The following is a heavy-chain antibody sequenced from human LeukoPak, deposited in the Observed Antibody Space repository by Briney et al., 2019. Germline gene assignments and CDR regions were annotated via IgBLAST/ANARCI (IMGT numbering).Heavy chain of an antibody. J-gene: IGHJ3*02. V-gene: IGHV3-20*04. D-gene: IGHD6-13*01. CDR3: ARDWGSSWPYDAFDI. CDR2: INWNGGST. CDR1: GFTFDDYG. Sequence: PGGSLRLSCAASGFTFDDYGMSWVRQAPGKWLEWVSGINWNGGSTGYADSVKGRFTISRDNAKNSLYLQMNSLRAEDTALYYCARDWGSSWPYDAFDIWGQGTMVTVSS.